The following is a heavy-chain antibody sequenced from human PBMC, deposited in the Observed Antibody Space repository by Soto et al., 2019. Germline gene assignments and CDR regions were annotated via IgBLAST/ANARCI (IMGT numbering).Heavy chain of an antibody. V-gene: IGHV1-69*13. CDR1: GGTFSSYA. J-gene: IGHJ6*02. Sequence: SVKVSCKASGGTFSSYAISWVRQAPGQGLEWMGGIIPIFGTANYAQKFQGRVAITADESTSTAYMELSSLRSEDTAVYYCARNFLIVVLSSAIDYYYYGMDVWGQGTTVTVSS. CDR3: ARNFLIVVLSSAIDYYYYGMDV. D-gene: IGHD2-2*01. CDR2: IIPIFGTA.